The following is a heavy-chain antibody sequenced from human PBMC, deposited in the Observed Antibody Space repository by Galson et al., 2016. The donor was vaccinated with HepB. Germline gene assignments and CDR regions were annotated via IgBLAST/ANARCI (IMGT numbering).Heavy chain of an antibody. CDR3: ARDGFAPWMPHDAFDI. D-gene: IGHD1-1*01. CDR2: ISAYNGDT. Sequence: SVKVSCKASGYTFTSYGVSWARQAPGHGVKRMAWISAYNGDTNYAQKFQGRVTVTTNTSTGTAYMELRSLRSDDTAVYYCARDGFAPWMPHDAFDIWGQGTVVTVSS. V-gene: IGHV1-18*01. CDR1: GYTFTSYG. J-gene: IGHJ3*02.